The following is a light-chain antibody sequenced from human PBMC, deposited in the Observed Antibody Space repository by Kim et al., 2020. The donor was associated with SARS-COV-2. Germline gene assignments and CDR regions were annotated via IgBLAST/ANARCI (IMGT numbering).Light chain of an antibody. CDR1: NIGSKN. Sequence: VSVALGQTARITCGGNNIGSKNVHWYQQKPGQAPVLVIYRDSNRPSGIPERFSGANSGNTATLTISRAQAGDEADYYCQVWDSSTVFGGGTQLTVL. V-gene: IGLV3-9*01. CDR3: QVWDSSTV. CDR2: RDS. J-gene: IGLJ2*01.